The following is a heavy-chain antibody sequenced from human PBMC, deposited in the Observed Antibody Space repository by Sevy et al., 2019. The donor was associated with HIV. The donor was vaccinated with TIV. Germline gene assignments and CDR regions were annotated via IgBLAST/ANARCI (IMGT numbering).Heavy chain of an antibody. CDR2: ISSRGSTK. CDR1: GFIFSDYY. J-gene: IGHJ3*01. V-gene: IGHV3-11*01. D-gene: IGHD2-8*01. CDR3: ARGGIMVYAPSAFDL. Sequence: GGSLRLSCAASGFIFSDYYMTWSRQAPGKGLEWVSYISSRGSTKYYAHSVKGRFTISRDNAKNSLYLQMNSLRAEDTAVYYCARGGIMVYAPSAFDLWGQGTMVTVSS.